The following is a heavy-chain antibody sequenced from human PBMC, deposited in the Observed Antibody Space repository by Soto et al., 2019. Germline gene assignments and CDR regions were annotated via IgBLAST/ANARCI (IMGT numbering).Heavy chain of an antibody. Sequence: QITLKESGPTLVKPTQTLTLTCTLSGFSLSTSGVGVGWIRKPPGKALEWLALIYWDDDKRYSPSLKSRLTVTKNNFKIRVAMAMTSLYPEDTARYCCERSSGRFRSFDYWGQGTLVTVSS. V-gene: IGHV2-5*02. CDR2: IYWDDDK. D-gene: IGHD1-26*01. CDR3: ERSSGRFRSFDY. CDR1: GFSLSTSGVG. J-gene: IGHJ4*02.